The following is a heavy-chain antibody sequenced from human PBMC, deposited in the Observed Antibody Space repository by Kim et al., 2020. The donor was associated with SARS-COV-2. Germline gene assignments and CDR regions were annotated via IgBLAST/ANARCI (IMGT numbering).Heavy chain of an antibody. D-gene: IGHD6-13*01. CDR3: ARAPPFPGIAAAGTPTYYYYYGMDV. CDR1: GGSISSSNW. J-gene: IGHJ6*02. Sequence: SETLSLTCAVSGGSISSSNWWSWVRQPPGKGLEWIGEIYHSGSTNYNPSLKSRVTISVDKSKNQFSLKLSSVTAADTAVYYCARAPPFPGIAAAGTPTYYYYYGMDVWGQGTTVTVSS. V-gene: IGHV4-4*02. CDR2: IYHSGST.